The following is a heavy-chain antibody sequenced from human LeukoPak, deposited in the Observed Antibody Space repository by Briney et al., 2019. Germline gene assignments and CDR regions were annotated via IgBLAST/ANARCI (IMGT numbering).Heavy chain of an antibody. J-gene: IGHJ4*02. V-gene: IGHV3-21*01. CDR2: ISSSSSYI. CDR3: AREDYGDSCFDY. Sequence: GGSLRLSCAASGVTFRSYSMNWVRRAPGKGLEWVSSISSSSSYIYYADSVKGRFTISRDNAKNSLYLQMNSLRAEDTAVYYCAREDYGDSCFDYWGQGTLVTVSS. D-gene: IGHD4-17*01. CDR1: GVTFRSYS.